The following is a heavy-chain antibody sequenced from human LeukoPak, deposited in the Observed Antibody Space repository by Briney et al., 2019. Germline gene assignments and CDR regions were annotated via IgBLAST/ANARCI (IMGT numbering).Heavy chain of an antibody. J-gene: IGHJ5*02. CDR1: GGSFSGYY. CDR3: ASGIASFGKKNWFDP. Sequence: SETLSLTCAVYGGSFSGYYWSWIRQPPGKGPEWIGEINHSGSTNYNPSLKSRVTISVDTSKNQFSLKLSSVTAADTAVYYCASGIASFGKKNWFDPWGQGTLVTVSS. V-gene: IGHV4-34*01. CDR2: INHSGST. D-gene: IGHD6-13*01.